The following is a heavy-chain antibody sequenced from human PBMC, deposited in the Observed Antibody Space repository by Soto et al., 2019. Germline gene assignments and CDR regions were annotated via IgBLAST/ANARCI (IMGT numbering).Heavy chain of an antibody. CDR2: FNAGNGNT. D-gene: IGHD5-18*01. V-gene: IGHV1-3*01. J-gene: IGHJ4*02. CDR1: GYTFTSYA. Sequence: QVQLVQSGAEVKKPGASVKVSCKASGYTFTSYAMHWVRKAPGQRLEWMGWFNAGNGNTKYSQKFQGRVTITRDTSVSTNYMELSSLRSEDTAVYYCAREVDTGLYHWGQGTLVTVSS. CDR3: AREVDTGLYH.